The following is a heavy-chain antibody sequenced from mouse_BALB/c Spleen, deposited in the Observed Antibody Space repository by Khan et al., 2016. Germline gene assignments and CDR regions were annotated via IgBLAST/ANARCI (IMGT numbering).Heavy chain of an antibody. Sequence: QVQLQQSGTELAKPGASVKMSCKASGYTFTSYWMHWVKQRPGQGLEWIGYINPHTGYTDYNQKFKDKATLTADKSSSTAYMQLSSLTSEDSAVYYCARGDYWDQGTTLTVSS. V-gene: IGHV1-7*01. CDR3: ARGDY. J-gene: IGHJ2*01. CDR2: INPHTGYT. CDR1: GYTFTSYW.